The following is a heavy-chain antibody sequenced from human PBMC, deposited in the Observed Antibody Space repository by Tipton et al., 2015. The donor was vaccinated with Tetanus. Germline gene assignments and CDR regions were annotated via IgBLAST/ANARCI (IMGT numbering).Heavy chain of an antibody. Sequence: SLRLSCAASGFTVSSNYMSWVRQAPGKGLEWVSVIYSDGSTYYADSVKGRFTISRDNSKNSLYLQMNSLRAEDTAVYYCARDPAGYGDYEEGGATFDYWGQGTLVTVSS. CDR3: ARDPAGYGDYEEGGATFDY. J-gene: IGHJ4*02. D-gene: IGHD4-17*01. CDR1: GFTVSSNY. CDR2: IYSDGST. V-gene: IGHV3-53*01.